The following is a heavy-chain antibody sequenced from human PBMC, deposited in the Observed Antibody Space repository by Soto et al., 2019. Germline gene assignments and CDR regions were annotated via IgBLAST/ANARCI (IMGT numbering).Heavy chain of an antibody. CDR2: ISAYNGNT. V-gene: IGHV1-18*04. CDR1: GYTFTSYG. J-gene: IGHJ4*02. Sequence: VSVKVSCKASGYTFTSYGISWVRQAPGQGLEWMGWISAYNGNTNYAQKLQGRVTMTTDASTSTAYMELRSLRSDDTAVYYCARDMEDSSGFLPDYWGQGTLVTVSS. D-gene: IGHD3-22*01. CDR3: ARDMEDSSGFLPDY.